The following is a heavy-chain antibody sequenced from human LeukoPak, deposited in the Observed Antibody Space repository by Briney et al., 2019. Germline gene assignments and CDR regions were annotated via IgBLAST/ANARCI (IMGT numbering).Heavy chain of an antibody. CDR2: IMPLFGTA. V-gene: IGHV1-69*05. J-gene: IGHJ5*02. CDR1: GGTFNDSA. Sequence: SVKVSCKTSGGTFNDSAISWVRQAPGQGLEWLGGIMPLFGTAVYAQKFQGRVTITKDESTRTVYLELTSLTSDDTAVYYCARDVHGDYGSGWFDPWGQGTLVSVSS. D-gene: IGHD4-17*01. CDR3: ARDVHGDYGSGWFDP.